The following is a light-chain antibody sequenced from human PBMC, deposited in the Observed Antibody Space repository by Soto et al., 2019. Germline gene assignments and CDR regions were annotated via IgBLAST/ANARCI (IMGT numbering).Light chain of an antibody. V-gene: IGLV1-51*02. CDR1: SSNIGNNY. CDR3: GTWDSSLNAGV. J-gene: IGLJ1*01. Sequence: QCALPQPPSVSAAPGQKVTISCSGSSSNIGNNYVSWYQQLPGTAPKLLIYENNKRPSGIPDRFSGSKSGTSATLGITGLQTGDEANYYCGTWDSSLNAGVFGTGTKVTVL. CDR2: ENN.